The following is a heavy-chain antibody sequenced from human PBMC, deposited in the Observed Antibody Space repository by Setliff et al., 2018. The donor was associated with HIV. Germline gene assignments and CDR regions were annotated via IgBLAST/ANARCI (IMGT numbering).Heavy chain of an antibody. J-gene: IGHJ4*02. Sequence: GASVKVSCKTSGYTFTAYYLHWVRQAPGQGLEYMGWINSNSGGTNYAQKFQGRVTMTRDTSVSSAYMELSGLNFDDTAVYYCARAPPDHWGQGTLVTVSS. V-gene: IGHV1-2*02. CDR2: INSNSGGT. CDR3: ARAPPDH. CDR1: GYTFTAYY.